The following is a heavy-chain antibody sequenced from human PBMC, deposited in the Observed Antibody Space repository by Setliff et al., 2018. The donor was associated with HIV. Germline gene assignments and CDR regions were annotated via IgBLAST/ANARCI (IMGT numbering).Heavy chain of an antibody. CDR3: AGRIYYYDTYRVLREEGFDP. J-gene: IGHJ5*02. V-gene: IGHV4-59*08. D-gene: IGHD3-22*01. Sequence: SETLSLTCTVSGASISSYYWSWIRQPPGKGLEWIGYISYNGGTNYNPSLKSRVTISIDTSKNQFSLSLTSVTDADTAVYYCAGRIYYYDTYRVLREEGFDPWGQGTLVTVSS. CDR1: GASISSYY. CDR2: ISYNGGT.